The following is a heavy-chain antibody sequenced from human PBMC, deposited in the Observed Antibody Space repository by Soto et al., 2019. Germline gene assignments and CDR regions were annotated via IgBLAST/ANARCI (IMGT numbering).Heavy chain of an antibody. V-gene: IGHV3-23*01. CDR1: GFAFSSHP. CDR3: ARRAFGSSRSFDL. CDR2: ISDGGDLT. Sequence: GGSLRLCCAASGFAFSSHPMTWVRQAPERGLEWVSGISDGGDLTYNADSVKGRFTISRDNSKNILFLQMNSLRAEDTALYYCARRAFGSSRSFDLWGQGTMVTVSS. D-gene: IGHD6-6*01. J-gene: IGHJ3*01.